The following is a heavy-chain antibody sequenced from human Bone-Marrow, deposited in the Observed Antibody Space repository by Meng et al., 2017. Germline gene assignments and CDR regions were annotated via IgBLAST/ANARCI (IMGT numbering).Heavy chain of an antibody. CDR1: VGSISSGGYY. CDR2: IYYSGST. CDR3: ARGPLSAAGTMGYFQH. J-gene: IGHJ1*01. D-gene: IGHD6-13*01. Sequence: QGQLTRPGPGLLKPSQTLSLTWPVSVGSISSGGYYWSWIRQHPGKGLEWIGYIYYSGSTYYNPSLKSRVTISVDTSKNQFSLKLSSVTAADTAVYYCARGPLSAAGTMGYFQHWGQGTLVTVSS. V-gene: IGHV4-31*02.